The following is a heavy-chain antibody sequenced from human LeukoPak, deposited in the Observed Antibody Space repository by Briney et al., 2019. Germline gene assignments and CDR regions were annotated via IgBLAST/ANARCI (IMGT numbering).Heavy chain of an antibody. V-gene: IGHV3-21*01. Sequence: GGSLRLSCAASGFTFSSYSMNWVRQAPGKGLEWVSSISSSSSYIYYADSVKGRFTISRNNAKNSLCLQMNSLRAEDTAVYYCARGAAKGDGFNRPDYWGQGTLVTVSS. D-gene: IGHD5-24*01. CDR2: ISSSSSYI. J-gene: IGHJ4*02. CDR3: ARGAAKGDGFNRPDY. CDR1: GFTFSSYS.